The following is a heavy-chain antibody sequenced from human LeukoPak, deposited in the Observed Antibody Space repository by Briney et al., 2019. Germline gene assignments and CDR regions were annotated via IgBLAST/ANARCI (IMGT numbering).Heavy chain of an antibody. CDR3: ARGTYYYDSSGYYFDY. V-gene: IGHV4-31*03. J-gene: IGHJ4*02. Sequence: SQTLSLTCTVSGGSISSGGYYWSWIRQHPGKGLEWIGYIYYSGSTYYNPSLKSRVTISVDTSKNQFSLKLSSVTAADTAVYYCARGTYYYDSSGYYFDYWGQGTLVTVSS. CDR2: IYYSGST. CDR1: GGSISSGGYY. D-gene: IGHD3-22*01.